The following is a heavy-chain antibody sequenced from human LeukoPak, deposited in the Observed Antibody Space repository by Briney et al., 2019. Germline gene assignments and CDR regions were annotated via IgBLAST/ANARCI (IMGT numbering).Heavy chain of an antibody. CDR2: ISYDGSNK. CDR1: GFTFSSYG. J-gene: IGHJ4*02. CDR3: ANHAEGPDY. Sequence: GGSLRLSCAASGFTFSSYGMHWVRQAPGKGLEWVAVISYDGSNKYYADSVKGRFTISRDNSKNTLYLQMNTLRPEDTAVYYCANHAEGPDYWGQGTLVTVSS. V-gene: IGHV3-30*18.